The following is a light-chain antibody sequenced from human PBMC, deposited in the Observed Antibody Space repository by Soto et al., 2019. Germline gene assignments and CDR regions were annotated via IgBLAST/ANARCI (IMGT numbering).Light chain of an antibody. CDR1: QSVSSY. Sequence: EIVLTQSPATLSWSPGERATLSCWASQSVSSYLAWYQQKPGQAPRLLIYDASNRATGIPARFSGSGSGTDFTLTISSLDPEDFAVYYCQQRRNWPLTFGGGTKVESK. CDR2: DAS. CDR3: QQRRNWPLT. J-gene: IGKJ4*01. V-gene: IGKV3-11*01.